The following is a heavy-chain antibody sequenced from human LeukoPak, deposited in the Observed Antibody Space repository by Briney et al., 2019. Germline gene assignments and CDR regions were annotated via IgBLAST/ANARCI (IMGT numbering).Heavy chain of an antibody. CDR3: AHSGSRPDYNWFDP. V-gene: IGHV4-34*01. CDR2: INQSGST. CDR1: GGSFSGYY. Sequence: PSETLSLTCAVYGGSFSGYYWSWIRQPPGKGLEWIGEINQSGSTNYNPSLKSRVTISVDTSKNQFSLKLSSVTAADTAVYYCAHSGSRPDYNWFDPWGQGTLVTVSS. J-gene: IGHJ5*02. D-gene: IGHD3-10*01.